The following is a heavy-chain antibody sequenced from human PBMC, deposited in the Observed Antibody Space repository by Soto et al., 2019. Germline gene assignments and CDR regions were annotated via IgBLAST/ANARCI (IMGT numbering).Heavy chain of an antibody. J-gene: IGHJ4*02. CDR1: GGSISSGDYY. CDR3: ARWFYDRGPPRYFDY. Sequence: SETLSLTCTVSGGSISSGDYYWNWIRQHPGKGLEWIGYIYYSGSTYYNPSLKSRVTISVDTSKNQFSLRLSSVTAADTAVYYCARWFYDRGPPRYFDYWGQGALVTVSS. V-gene: IGHV4-31*03. CDR2: IYYSGST. D-gene: IGHD3-22*01.